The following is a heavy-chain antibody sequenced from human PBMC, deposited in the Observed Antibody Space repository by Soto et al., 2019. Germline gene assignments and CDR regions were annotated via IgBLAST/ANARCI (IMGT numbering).Heavy chain of an antibody. D-gene: IGHD3-9*01. Sequence: SETLSLTCAVYGGSFSGYYWSWIRQPPGKGLEWIGEINHSGSTNYNPSLKSRVTISVDTSKNQFSLELSSVTAADTAVYYCARDKHILTGYYRGYHYGMDVWGQGTTVTVSS. CDR1: GGSFSGYY. CDR3: ARDKHILTGYYRGYHYGMDV. J-gene: IGHJ6*02. V-gene: IGHV4-34*01. CDR2: INHSGST.